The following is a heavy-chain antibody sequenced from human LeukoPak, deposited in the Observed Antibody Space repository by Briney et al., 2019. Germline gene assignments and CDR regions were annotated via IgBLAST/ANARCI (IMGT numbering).Heavy chain of an antibody. J-gene: IGHJ4*02. V-gene: IGHV4-61*02. Sequence: TSETLSLTCTVSGGSISSGSYYWSWIRQPAGKGLEWIGRIYTSGSTNYNPSLKSRVTISIDTSKNQLSLKLSSVTAADTAVYYCARDIPYIAAVWGQGTLVTVSS. D-gene: IGHD6-13*01. CDR1: GGSISSGSYY. CDR2: IYTSGST. CDR3: ARDIPYIAAV.